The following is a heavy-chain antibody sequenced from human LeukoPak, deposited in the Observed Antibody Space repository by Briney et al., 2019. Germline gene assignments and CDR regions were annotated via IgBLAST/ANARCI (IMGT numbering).Heavy chain of an antibody. CDR1: GFTFDDYA. CDR3: ARASPPLFRGYGEH. J-gene: IGHJ4*02. Sequence: GRSLRLSCAASGFTFDDYAMHWVRQAPGKGLEWVSGISWNSGSIGYADSVKGRFTISRDNAKNTLYLQMNSLRAEDTAVYYCARASPPLFRGYGEHWGQGTLVTVSS. D-gene: IGHD5-12*01. CDR2: ISWNSGSI. V-gene: IGHV3-9*01.